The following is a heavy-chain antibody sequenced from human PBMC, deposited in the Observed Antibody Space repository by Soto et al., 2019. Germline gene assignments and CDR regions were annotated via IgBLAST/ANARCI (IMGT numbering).Heavy chain of an antibody. CDR1: GYTFTSYA. V-gene: IGHV1-3*04. Sequence: QVQLVQSEAEVKKSGASVKVSCKASGYTFTSYAMHWVRQAPGQGLEWMGWISTGTGNTKYSQKFQGRVTITSDTSASTAYMELSSLRFEDTAVYYCARTYDYTPDYWGQGTLVTVSS. J-gene: IGHJ4*02. D-gene: IGHD4-4*01. CDR3: ARTYDYTPDY. CDR2: ISTGTGNT.